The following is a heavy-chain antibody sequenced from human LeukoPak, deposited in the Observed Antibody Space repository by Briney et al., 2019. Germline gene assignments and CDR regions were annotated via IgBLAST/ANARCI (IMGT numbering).Heavy chain of an antibody. Sequence: SGGSLRLSCAASGFTFSSYGMSWVRQAPGKGLEWVSAISGSGGSTYYADSVKGRFTISRDNSKNTLYLQMNSLRAEDTAVYYCAKDLYYDSNRFDPWGQGTLVTVSS. V-gene: IGHV3-23*01. J-gene: IGHJ5*02. CDR3: AKDLYYDSNRFDP. D-gene: IGHD3-22*01. CDR2: ISGSGGST. CDR1: GFTFSSYG.